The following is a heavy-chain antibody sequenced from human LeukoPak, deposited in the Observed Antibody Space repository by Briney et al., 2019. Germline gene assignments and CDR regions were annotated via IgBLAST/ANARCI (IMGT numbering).Heavy chain of an antibody. J-gene: IGHJ6*04. CDR2: IYYSGST. Sequence: SETLSLTCTVSGGSISSYYWSWIRQPPGKGLEWIGYIYYSGSTNYNPSLKSRVTISVDTSKNQFSLKLSSVTAADTAVYYCARGPEGHRSGGSCYYYGMDVWGKGTTVTVSS. CDR3: ARGPEGHRSGGSCYYYGMDV. V-gene: IGHV4-59*01. D-gene: IGHD2-15*01. CDR1: GGSISSYY.